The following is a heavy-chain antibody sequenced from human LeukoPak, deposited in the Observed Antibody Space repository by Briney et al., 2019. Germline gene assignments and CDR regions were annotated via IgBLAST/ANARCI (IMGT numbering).Heavy chain of an antibody. D-gene: IGHD3-9*01. CDR1: GYTFTGYY. J-gene: IGHJ4*02. CDR3: ATIRESLRYFDWLLFDY. V-gene: IGHV1-2*02. Sequence: WASVKVSCKTSGYTFTGYYMHWVRQAPGQGLEWMGWINPNSGGTIYAQKFQGRVTMTRDTSISTAYMELSRLRSDDTAVYYCATIRESLRYFDWLLFDYWGQGTLVTVSS. CDR2: INPNSGGT.